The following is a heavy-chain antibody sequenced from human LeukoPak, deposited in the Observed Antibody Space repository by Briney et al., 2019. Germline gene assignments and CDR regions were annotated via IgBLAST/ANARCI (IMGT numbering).Heavy chain of an antibody. J-gene: IGHJ6*03. Sequence: GGSLRLSCAASGFTFSSYGMSWVRQAPGKGLEWVSAISGSGGSTYYADSVKGRFTISRDNSKNTLYLQMNSLRAEDTALYYCARDLLGYNNHYMDVWGKGTTVTVSS. D-gene: IGHD3-9*01. CDR2: ISGSGGST. CDR1: GFTFSSYG. V-gene: IGHV3-23*01. CDR3: ARDLLGYNNHYMDV.